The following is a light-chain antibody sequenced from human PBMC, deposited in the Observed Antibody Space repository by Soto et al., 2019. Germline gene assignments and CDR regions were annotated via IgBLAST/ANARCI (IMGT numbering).Light chain of an antibody. CDR3: QQRSNWPLT. CDR1: ENVGSS. Sequence: EIVLTQSPATLSLSPGERARLSCRASENVGSSLAWYQQKPGQAPRLLIYDVSHRATGTPARFSGSGSGAHFTLSISSLEPEDFVVYYCQQRSNWPLTFGGGTKVDIK. J-gene: IGKJ4*01. CDR2: DVS. V-gene: IGKV3-11*01.